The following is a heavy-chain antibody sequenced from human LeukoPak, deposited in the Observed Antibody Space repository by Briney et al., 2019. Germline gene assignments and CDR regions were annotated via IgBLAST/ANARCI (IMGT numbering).Heavy chain of an antibody. D-gene: IGHD3-10*01. Sequence: GGSLRLSCAASGFTVSSNYMSWVRQAPGKGLEWVSVIYSGGSTYYADSVKGRFAISRDNSKNTLYLQMNSLRAEDTAVYYCARVRGFTYYYYYGMDVWGQGTTVTVSS. CDR3: ARVRGFTYYYYYGMDV. V-gene: IGHV3-66*01. J-gene: IGHJ6*02. CDR1: GFTVSSNY. CDR2: IYSGGST.